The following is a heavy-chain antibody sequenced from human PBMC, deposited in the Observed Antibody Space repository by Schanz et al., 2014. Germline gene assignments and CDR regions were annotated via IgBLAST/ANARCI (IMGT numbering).Heavy chain of an antibody. J-gene: IGHJ6*02. CDR3: ARVRAYDYGAEAHGMDV. D-gene: IGHD4-17*01. V-gene: IGHV3-11*04. Sequence: QVQLVESGGGLVKPGGSLRLSCAASGFRFRDYYMSWIRQAPGKGLEWISKISDSGRTIVYADSMKGRFTISRDNAKNSLYLQMNSLRAEDTAVYYCARVRAYDYGAEAHGMDVWGHGTTVTFSS. CDR2: ISDSGRTI. CDR1: GFRFRDYY.